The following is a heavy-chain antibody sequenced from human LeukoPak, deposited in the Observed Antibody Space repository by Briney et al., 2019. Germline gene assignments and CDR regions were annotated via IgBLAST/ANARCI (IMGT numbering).Heavy chain of an antibody. Sequence: SETLSLTCSVSGGSISSSYWSWIRQSPGKGLEWIGYIYYSGSTNYNPSLKSRVTISVDTTKNQFSLKLSSVTAADTAVYYCARHRAYSSSSPFDYWGQGTLVTVSS. V-gene: IGHV4-59*01. CDR1: GGSISSSY. CDR3: ARHRAYSSSSPFDY. J-gene: IGHJ4*02. D-gene: IGHD6-6*01. CDR2: IYYSGST.